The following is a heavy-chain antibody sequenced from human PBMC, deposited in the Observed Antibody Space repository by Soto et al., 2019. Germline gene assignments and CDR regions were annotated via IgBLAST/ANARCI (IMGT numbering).Heavy chain of an antibody. D-gene: IGHD3-22*01. CDR2: ISAYNGNT. CDR3: ARDGASTMIVVVKPSYGMDV. J-gene: IGHJ6*02. V-gene: IGHV1-18*04. Sequence: ASVKVSCKASGYTFTSIGVSWVRQAPGQGLEWMGWISAYNGNTNYAQKLQGRVTMTTDTSTSTAYMELRSLRSDDTAVYYCARDGASTMIVVVKPSYGMDVWGQGTTVTVSS. CDR1: GYTFTSIG.